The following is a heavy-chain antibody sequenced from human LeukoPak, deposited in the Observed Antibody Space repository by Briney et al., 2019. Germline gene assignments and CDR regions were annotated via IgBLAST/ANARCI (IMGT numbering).Heavy chain of an antibody. D-gene: IGHD3-10*01. CDR1: GFTFSGSA. J-gene: IGHJ1*01. CDR2: ISYSGANS. V-gene: IGHV3-23*01. CDR3: ARGPFGELLWEYFQH. Sequence: GGSLRLSCAASGFTFSGSAMSWVRQAPGEGLEWVSLISYSGANSYYTDSVRGRFTISRDNSKNTLYLQMNSLRAEDTAVYYCARGPFGELLWEYFQHWGQGTLVTVSS.